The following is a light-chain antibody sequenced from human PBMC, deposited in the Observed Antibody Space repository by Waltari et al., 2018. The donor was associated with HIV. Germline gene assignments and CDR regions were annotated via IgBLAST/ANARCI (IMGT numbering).Light chain of an antibody. V-gene: IGLV2-8*01. Sequence: QSALTQPPSASGSPGQSVTISCTGTSSDVGAYTYVSWYQQHPGKAPKVMIYEVSKRPSGVPDRISGSKSGNTASLTVSGLQAEDEADYYCSSYAGSNILVFGGGTKLTVL. CDR2: EVS. CDR1: SSDVGAYTY. CDR3: SSYAGSNILV. J-gene: IGLJ2*01.